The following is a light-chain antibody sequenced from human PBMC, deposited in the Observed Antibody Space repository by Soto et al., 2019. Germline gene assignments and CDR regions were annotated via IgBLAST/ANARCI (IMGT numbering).Light chain of an antibody. CDR2: GAT. J-gene: IGKJ1*01. Sequence: EIVLTQSPGTLSLSPGERATLSCRASQSVSSSYLAWYQQKPGQAPRLLIYGATSRATGIPDRFSGSGSGTDFTLTISRREPEEFAVYYCQQYGNWPRTFGQGTKVEIK. CDR3: QQYGNWPRT. CDR1: QSVSSSY. V-gene: IGKV3-20*01.